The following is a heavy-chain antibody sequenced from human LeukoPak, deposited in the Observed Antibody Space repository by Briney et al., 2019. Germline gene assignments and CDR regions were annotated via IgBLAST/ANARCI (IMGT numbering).Heavy chain of an antibody. Sequence: ASVKVSCKASGYSFTSHYMHWVRQAPGQGLEWMGWINPNSGGTNYAQKFQGRVTMTRDTSISTAYMELSRLRSDDTAVYYCARVGYCSGGSCYGWFDPWGQGTLVTVSS. V-gene: IGHV1-2*02. CDR2: INPNSGGT. J-gene: IGHJ5*02. CDR1: GYSFTSHY. CDR3: ARVGYCSGGSCYGWFDP. D-gene: IGHD2-15*01.